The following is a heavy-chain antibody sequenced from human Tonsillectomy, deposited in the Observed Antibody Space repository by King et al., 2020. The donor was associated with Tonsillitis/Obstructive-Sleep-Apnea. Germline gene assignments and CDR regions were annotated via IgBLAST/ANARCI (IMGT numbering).Heavy chain of an antibody. CDR3: ARGYCSSPSCHGDDAFDI. V-gene: IGHV4-4*02. D-gene: IGHD2-2*01. CDR2: IYHSGST. J-gene: IGHJ3*02. Sequence: QPQESGPGLVKPSGTLSLTCAVSGGSISSSNWWSWVRQPPGKGLEWIGKIYHSGSTDYNPSLTSRVTISVDKSKNHFSLRLSSVTAADTAVYYCARGYCSSPSCHGDDAFDIWGKGTMVTVSS. CDR1: GGSISSSNW.